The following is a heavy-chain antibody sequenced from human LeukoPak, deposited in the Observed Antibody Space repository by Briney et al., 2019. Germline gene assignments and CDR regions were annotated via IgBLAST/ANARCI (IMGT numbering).Heavy chain of an antibody. CDR3: AREELLWFGEPPGSFDP. CDR1: GYTFTSYG. J-gene: IGHJ5*02. Sequence: ASVKVSCKASGYTFTSYGISWVRQAPGQGLEWMGWISAYNGNTNYAQKLQGRVTMTTDTSTSTAYMELRSLRSDDTAVYYCAREELLWFGEPPGSFDPWGQGTLVTVSS. CDR2: ISAYNGNT. D-gene: IGHD3-10*01. V-gene: IGHV1-18*01.